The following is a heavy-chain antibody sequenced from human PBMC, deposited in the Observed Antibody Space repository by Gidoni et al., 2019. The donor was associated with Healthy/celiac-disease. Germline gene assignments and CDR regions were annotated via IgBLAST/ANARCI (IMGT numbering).Heavy chain of an antibody. CDR2: ISAGNGNT. J-gene: IGHJ4*02. V-gene: IGHV1-3*01. D-gene: IGHD6-19*01. CDR1: GYTFTSYA. Sequence: VQLVQSGAEVQKPGASVEVSCKASGYTFTSYAMQWGLQALGQRLEWMGWISAGNGNTKYSQKFQGRVTITRDTSASRAYMELSSLGSEDTAVYYCASTGIAVAGMDYWGQGTLVTVSS. CDR3: ASTGIAVAGMDY.